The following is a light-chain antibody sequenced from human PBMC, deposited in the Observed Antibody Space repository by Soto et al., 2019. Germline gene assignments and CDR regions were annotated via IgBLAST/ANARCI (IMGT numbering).Light chain of an antibody. CDR3: QQYNKWPPIT. CDR1: QSISNN. Sequence: IVMTPSPPTLSASPGERATLSCRASQSISNNLAWYQQRPGQAPRLLIYGTSTRATGIPARFSGRGSGTEFTLTINSLQSEDFAIYYCQQYNKWPPITFGQGTRLEIK. CDR2: GTS. J-gene: IGKJ5*01. V-gene: IGKV3-15*01.